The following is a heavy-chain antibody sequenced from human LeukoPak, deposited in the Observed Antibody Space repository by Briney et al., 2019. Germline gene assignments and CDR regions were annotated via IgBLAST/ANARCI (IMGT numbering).Heavy chain of an antibody. CDR1: GGSIISSDYH. V-gene: IGHV4-39*01. CDR2: ISYSGNT. J-gene: IGHJ3*02. D-gene: IGHD2-15*01. Sequence: ASETLSLTCTVSGGSIISSDYHWGWVRQPPGKGLEWIGTISYSGNTDYNPSIRSRVTISVATSNNQFSLRLGSVTAADTAVYHCARHCCSGPAKRVFDIWGQGTMVTVSS. CDR3: ARHCCSGPAKRVFDI.